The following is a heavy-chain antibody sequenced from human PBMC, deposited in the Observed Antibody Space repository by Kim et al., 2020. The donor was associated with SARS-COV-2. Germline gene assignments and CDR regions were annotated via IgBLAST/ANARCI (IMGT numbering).Heavy chain of an antibody. V-gene: IGHV3-7*01. J-gene: IGHJ4*02. CDR2: SET. D-gene: IGHD3-22*01. Sequence: SETYYVDFVKGRFSISRDNTKNSLYLQMNILRAEDTAVYYCARDGSAYDYWGQGTLVTVSS. CDR3: ARDGSAYDY.